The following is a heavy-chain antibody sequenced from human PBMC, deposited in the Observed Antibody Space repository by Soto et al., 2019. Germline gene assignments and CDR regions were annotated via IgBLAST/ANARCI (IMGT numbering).Heavy chain of an antibody. CDR3: ARTMNSYGTLDI. J-gene: IGHJ3*02. V-gene: IGHV4-59*01. Sequence: SETLSLTCAVSGDSINDYYWNWIRQPPGKGLEWIGYIHYRGSTFYDPSLKSRVTISLDTSKTQFSLRLSSVTAADTAVYYCARTMNSYGTLDIWGQGTLVTVSS. CDR1: GDSINDYY. D-gene: IGHD3-22*01. CDR2: IHYRGST.